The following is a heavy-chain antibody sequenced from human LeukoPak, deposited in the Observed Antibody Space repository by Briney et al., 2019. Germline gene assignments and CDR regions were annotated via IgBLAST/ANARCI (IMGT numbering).Heavy chain of an antibody. CDR2: IYPGDSDT. V-gene: IGHV5-51*01. CDR3: ARRYYDILTGPPYFDY. CDR1: GYSFTSYW. J-gene: IGHJ4*02. D-gene: IGHD3-9*01. Sequence: GESLKISCKGSGYSFTSYWIGWVRQVPGKGLEWMGIIYPGDSDTRYSPSFQGQVTISADKSISTAYLQWSSLKASDTAMYYCARRYYDILTGPPYFDYWGQGTLVTVSS.